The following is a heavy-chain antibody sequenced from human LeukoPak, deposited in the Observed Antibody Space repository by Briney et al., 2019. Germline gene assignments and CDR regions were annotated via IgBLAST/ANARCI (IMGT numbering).Heavy chain of an antibody. Sequence: PGGSLRLSCATFGFTFSDYWISWVRQAPGKGLEWVANVKQDGSEKFYVDSVKGRFTLSRDNAKNSVHLQMNSLRAEDTAVYYCTRMAWRSRPFDYWGQGTLVTVSS. D-gene: IGHD2-2*01. CDR1: GFTFSDYW. CDR3: TRMAWRSRPFDY. CDR2: VKQDGSEK. J-gene: IGHJ4*02. V-gene: IGHV3-7*01.